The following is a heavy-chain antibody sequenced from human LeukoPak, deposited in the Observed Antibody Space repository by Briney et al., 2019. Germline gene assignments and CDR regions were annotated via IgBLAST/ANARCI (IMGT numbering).Heavy chain of an antibody. D-gene: IGHD3-3*01. CDR2: IIPIFGTA. V-gene: IGHV1-69*13. CDR1: GGTFSSYA. CDR3: ARDLRLDYDFWRTSRNYGMDV. Sequence: ASVKVSCKASGGTFSSYANSWVRQAPGQGLEWMGGIIPIFGTANYAQKFQGRVTITADESTSTAYMELSSLRSEDTAVYYCARDLRLDYDFWRTSRNYGMDVWGQGTTVTVSS. J-gene: IGHJ6*02.